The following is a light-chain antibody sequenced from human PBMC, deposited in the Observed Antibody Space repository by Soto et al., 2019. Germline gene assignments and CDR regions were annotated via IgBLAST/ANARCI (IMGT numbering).Light chain of an antibody. J-gene: IGKJ1*01. CDR3: QKYNSAPWT. Sequence: DIQMTQSPCSLSASVGDRVTITCRASQGISNYLAWYQQKPGKVPKLLIYAASTLQSGVPSRFSGSGSGTDFTLTISSLQPEDVATYYCQKYNSAPWTLGQGNKVEIK. CDR2: AAS. CDR1: QGISNY. V-gene: IGKV1-27*01.